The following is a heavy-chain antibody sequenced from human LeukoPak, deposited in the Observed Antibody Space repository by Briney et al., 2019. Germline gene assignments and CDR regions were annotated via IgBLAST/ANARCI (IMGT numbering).Heavy chain of an antibody. Sequence: GASVKVSCMASGYTFTNYGISWVRQAPGQGLEWMAWISTYNGDANYAQKLQGRVTVTTDTSTSTAYMELRSLTSADTAVYYCARVGSSSSPDDDAFDIWGQGTMVTVSS. CDR2: ISTYNGDA. V-gene: IGHV1-18*04. D-gene: IGHD6-6*01. CDR1: GYTFTNYG. J-gene: IGHJ3*02. CDR3: ARVGSSSSPDDDAFDI.